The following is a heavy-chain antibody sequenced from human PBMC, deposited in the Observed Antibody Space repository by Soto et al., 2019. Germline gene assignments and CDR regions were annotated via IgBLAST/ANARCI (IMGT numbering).Heavy chain of an antibody. D-gene: IGHD5-18*01. CDR3: AKEYGHGYWYFDY. CDR2: ISTSGGNT. V-gene: IGHV3-23*01. Sequence: GGSLRLSCAASEFTFSNYAMSWVRQAPGKGLEWGSAISTSGGNTYYADSVKGRFSISRDTSKNTVSLQMNSLRAEDTAIYYCAKEYGHGYWYFDYWGQGTQVTVSS. CDR1: EFTFSNYA. J-gene: IGHJ4*02.